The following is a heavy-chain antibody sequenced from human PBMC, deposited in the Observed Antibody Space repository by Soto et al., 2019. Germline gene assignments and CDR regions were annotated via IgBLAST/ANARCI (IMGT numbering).Heavy chain of an antibody. Sequence: TLSLTCTVSGCSINRGGYYWSGIRQHPGKGLEWIGYIYYSGSTYYNPSLKSRVTISVDTSKNQFSLKLSSVTAADTAVYSCAREPSDAVDGIYCLDYWGPGALVSVSS. CDR2: IYYSGST. CDR3: AREPSDAVDGIYCLDY. V-gene: IGHV4-31*03. D-gene: IGHD6-19*01. J-gene: IGHJ4*02. CDR1: GCSINRGGYY.